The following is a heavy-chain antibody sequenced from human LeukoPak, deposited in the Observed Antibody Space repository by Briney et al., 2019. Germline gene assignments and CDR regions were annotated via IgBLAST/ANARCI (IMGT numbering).Heavy chain of an antibody. CDR2: INPNSGGT. V-gene: IGHV1-2*02. D-gene: IGHD3-10*01. CDR1: GYTFTGYY. CDR3: AKDLFSGSGRAGNMDV. Sequence: ASVKVSFKASGYTFTGYYMHWVRQAPGQGLEWMGWINPNSGGTNYAQKFQGRVTMTRDTSISTAYMELSRLRSDDTAVYYCAKDLFSGSGRAGNMDVWGKGTTVTVSS. J-gene: IGHJ6*03.